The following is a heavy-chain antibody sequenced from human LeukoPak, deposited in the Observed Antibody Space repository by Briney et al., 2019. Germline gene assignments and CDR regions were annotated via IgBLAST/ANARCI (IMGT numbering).Heavy chain of an antibody. CDR3: ARQGSYYDSSGYSLFDY. V-gene: IGHV4-59*08. Sequence: SETLSLTCTVSGGSLSSYYWSWIRQPPGKGLEWIGYIYYSGSTNYNPSLKSRVTISVDTSKNQFSLHLSSVTAADTAVYYCARQGSYYDSSGYSLFDYWGQGTLVTVSS. CDR2: IYYSGST. J-gene: IGHJ4*02. D-gene: IGHD3-22*01. CDR1: GGSLSSYY.